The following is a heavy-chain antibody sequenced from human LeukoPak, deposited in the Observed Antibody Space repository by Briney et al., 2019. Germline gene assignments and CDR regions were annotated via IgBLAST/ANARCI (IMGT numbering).Heavy chain of an antibody. J-gene: IGHJ4*02. CDR3: ARAGQLWLIATFDY. CDR1: GGSFSGYY. Sequence: SETLSLTCAVYGGSFSGYYWSWIRQPPGKGLEWIGEINHSGSTNYNPSLKSRVTISVDTSKNQFSLKLSSVTAADTAVYHCARAGQLWLIATFDYWGQGTLVTVSS. CDR2: INHSGST. V-gene: IGHV4-34*01. D-gene: IGHD5-18*01.